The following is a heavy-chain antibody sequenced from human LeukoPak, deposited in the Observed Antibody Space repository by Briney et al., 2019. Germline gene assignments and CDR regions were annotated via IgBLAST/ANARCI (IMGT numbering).Heavy chain of an antibody. D-gene: IGHD3-16*01. J-gene: IGHJ3*02. V-gene: IGHV3-30*03. CDR2: ISYDGSNK. CDR3: ARDPTGGDAFDI. CDR1: GFTFSSYA. Sequence: GGSLRLSCAASGFTFSSYAMSWVRQAPGKGLEWVAVISYDGSNKYYADSVKGRFTISRDNSKNTLYLQMNSLRAEDTAVYYCARDPTGGDAFDIWGQGTMVTVSS.